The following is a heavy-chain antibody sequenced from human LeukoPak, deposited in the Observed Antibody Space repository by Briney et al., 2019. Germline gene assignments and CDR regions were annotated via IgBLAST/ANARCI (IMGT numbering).Heavy chain of an antibody. V-gene: IGHV3-30*18. CDR3: AKDLAY. Sequence: GGSLRLSCAASGFTFSSYGMHWARQAPGKGLEWVAVVSYDGSNKYYADSVKGRFTISRDNSKNTLYLQMNSLRAEDTAVYYCAKDLAYWGQGTLVTVSS. CDR1: GFTFSSYG. CDR2: VSYDGSNK. J-gene: IGHJ4*02.